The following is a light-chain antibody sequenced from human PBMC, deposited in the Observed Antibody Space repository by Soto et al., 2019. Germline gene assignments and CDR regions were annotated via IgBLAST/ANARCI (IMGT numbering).Light chain of an antibody. J-gene: IGKJ1*01. CDR3: QQSYSNTQT. CDR1: QSISSY. CDR2: AAS. V-gene: IGKV1-39*01. Sequence: DIQMTQSPSSLSASVGDRVTITCRASQSISSYLNWYQQKPGKAPKLLIYAASSLQSGVPSRFSGSGSGTDFTLTISSLQPEDFATYYCQQSYSNTQTFGQGTKVDNK.